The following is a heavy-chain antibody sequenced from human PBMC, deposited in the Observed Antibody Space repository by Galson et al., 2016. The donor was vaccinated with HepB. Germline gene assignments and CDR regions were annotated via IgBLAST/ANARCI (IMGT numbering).Heavy chain of an antibody. CDR1: GGSISNSRSF. V-gene: IGHV4-39*01. D-gene: IGHD3-10*01. Sequence: SETLSLTCTVSGGSISNSRSFWTWVRQPPGEGLQWLGSINYSGTTYFADSGKGRATLSVDMSESQYSLKVTSLTAADTARYYCARLEVSGSGNFFDFWGQGALVTVSS. CDR2: INYSGTT. J-gene: IGHJ4*02. CDR3: ARLEVSGSGNFFDF.